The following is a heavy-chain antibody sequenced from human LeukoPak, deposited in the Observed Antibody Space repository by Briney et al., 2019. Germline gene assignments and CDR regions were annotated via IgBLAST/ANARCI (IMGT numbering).Heavy chain of an antibody. J-gene: IGHJ6*03. D-gene: IGHD6-13*01. CDR1: GYTFTSYY. V-gene: IGHV1-69*13. CDR3: ARGGIGGAARGYYYYYMDV. CDR2: IIPIFGTA. Sequence: SVKVSCKASGYTFTSYYMHWVRQAPGQGLEWMGGIIPIFGTANYAQKFQGRVTITADESTSTAYMELSSLRSEDTAVYYCARGGIGGAARGYYYYYMDVWGKGTTVTVSS.